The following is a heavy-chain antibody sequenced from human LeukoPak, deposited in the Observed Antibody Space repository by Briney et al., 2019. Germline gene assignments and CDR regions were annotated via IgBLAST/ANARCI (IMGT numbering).Heavy chain of an antibody. CDR3: ARDWYHAFDF. J-gene: IGHJ3*01. D-gene: IGHD6-13*01. CDR1: GFTFSSYA. CDR2: ISYDGSNK. Sequence: GGSLRLSCAASGFTFSSYAMHWVRQAPGKGLEWVAVISYDGSNKYYADSVKGRFTISRDNSKNTLYLQMNSLRAEDTAVYYCARDWYHAFDFWGQGTMVTVSS. V-gene: IGHV3-30-3*01.